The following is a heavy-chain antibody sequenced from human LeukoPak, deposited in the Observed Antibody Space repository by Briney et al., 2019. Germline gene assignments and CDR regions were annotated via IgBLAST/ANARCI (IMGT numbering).Heavy chain of an antibody. CDR2: ISGSDDST. D-gene: IGHD2-15*01. J-gene: IGHJ4*02. Sequence: PGGSLRLSCAASGFIFSNYAMTWVRQAPGKGLEWVSTISGSDDSTFYADSVRGRFTISRDNSKNTLYLQMNSLRAEDTAVYYCAESRSGGGSCYNYWGQGTLVTVSS. CDR1: GFIFSNYA. V-gene: IGHV3-23*01. CDR3: AESRSGGGSCYNY.